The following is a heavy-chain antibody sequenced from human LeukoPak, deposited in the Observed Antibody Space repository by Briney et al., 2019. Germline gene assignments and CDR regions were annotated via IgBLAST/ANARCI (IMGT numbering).Heavy chain of an antibody. CDR3: AKLLGYSGCDILDY. CDR2: ISYDGSNK. CDR1: GFTFSSYG. Sequence: PGGSLRLSCAASGFTFSSYGMHWVRQAPGKGLEWVAVISYDGSNKYYADSVKGRFTISRDNSKNTLYLQMNSLRAGDTAVYYCAKLLGYSGCDILDYWGQGTLVTVSS. V-gene: IGHV3-30*18. D-gene: IGHD5-12*01. J-gene: IGHJ4*02.